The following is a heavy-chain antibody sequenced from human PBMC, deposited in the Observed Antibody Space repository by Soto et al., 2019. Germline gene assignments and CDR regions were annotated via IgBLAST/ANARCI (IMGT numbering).Heavy chain of an antibody. D-gene: IGHD4-17*01. Sequence: QVQLVESGGGLVKPGGSLRLSCAASGFTFSDYYMSWIRQAPGQGLEWVSYISHDSDYTSYADSVRGRFSISRDNAQKSLYLQINSLRAEDTALYYCARPNTPFYGGNSGAFDTWCQGTMVTVSS. CDR3: ARPNTPFYGGNSGAFDT. J-gene: IGHJ3*02. CDR1: GFTFSDYY. CDR2: ISHDSDYT. V-gene: IGHV3-11*06.